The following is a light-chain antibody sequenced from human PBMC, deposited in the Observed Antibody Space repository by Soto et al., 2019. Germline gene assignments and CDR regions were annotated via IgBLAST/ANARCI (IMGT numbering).Light chain of an antibody. V-gene: IGKV3-15*01. CDR3: QQYNSWPRT. Sequence: TVMPRSRASLSVAPGAINTLSSRASESLATNLAWYQQTPGQAPRLLIYGASVRATGTPARFSGSGSGTYFTLTISSLQSEDFAVYYCQQYNSWPRTFGGGTKVDIK. J-gene: IGKJ4*01. CDR1: ESLATN. CDR2: GAS.